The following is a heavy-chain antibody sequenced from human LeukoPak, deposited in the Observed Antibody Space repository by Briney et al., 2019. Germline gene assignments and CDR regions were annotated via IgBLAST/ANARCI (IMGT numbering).Heavy chain of an antibody. CDR2: INHSGST. Sequence: SETLSLTCAVYGGSFSGYYWSWIRQPPGKGLERIGVINHSGSTNYNPSLRSRVTKSVDTSKNQFSLKLSSVTAADMAVYYCARGPGYCSSTSCYEFFLGWFDPWGQGTLVTVSS. CDR3: ARGPGYCSSTSCYEFFLGWFDP. V-gene: IGHV4-34*01. D-gene: IGHD2-2*01. J-gene: IGHJ5*02. CDR1: GGSFSGYY.